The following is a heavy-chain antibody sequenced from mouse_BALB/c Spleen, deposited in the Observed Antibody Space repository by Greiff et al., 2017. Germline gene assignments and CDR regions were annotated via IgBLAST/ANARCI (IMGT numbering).Heavy chain of an antibody. D-gene: IGHD1-1*01. CDR1: GFTFSSFG. V-gene: IGHV5-17*02. CDR3: ARGGTTVVEGAWFAY. Sequence: EVKVVESGGGLVQPGGSRKLSCAASGFTFSSFGMHWVRQAPEKGLEWVAYISSGSSTIYYADTVKGRFTISRDNPKNTLFLQMTSLRSEDTAMYYCARGGTTVVEGAWFAYWGQGTLVTVSA. J-gene: IGHJ3*01. CDR2: ISSGSSTI.